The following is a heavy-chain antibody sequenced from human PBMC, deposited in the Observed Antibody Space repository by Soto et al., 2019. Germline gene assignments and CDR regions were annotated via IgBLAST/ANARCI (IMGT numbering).Heavy chain of an antibody. D-gene: IGHD3-3*01. CDR1: GFTFDDYA. Sequence: GGSLRLSCAASGFTFDDYAMHWVRQAPGKGLEWVSGISWNSGSIGYADSVKGRFTISRDNAKDSLYLQMNSLRAEDTAVYYCARDRDDFWDYFDYWGQGTLVTVS. CDR2: ISWNSGSI. J-gene: IGHJ4*02. CDR3: ARDRDDFWDYFDY. V-gene: IGHV3-9*01.